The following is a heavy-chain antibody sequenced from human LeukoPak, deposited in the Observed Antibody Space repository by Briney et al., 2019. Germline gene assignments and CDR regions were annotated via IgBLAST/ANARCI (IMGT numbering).Heavy chain of an antibody. J-gene: IGHJ6*02. V-gene: IGHV4-31*02. D-gene: IGHD2-21*02. CDR2: IYYSGST. CDR1: Y. Sequence: YWIGWIRQHPGKGLEWIGYIYYSGSTYYNPSLKSRVTISVDTSKNQFSLKLSSVTAADTAVYYCASWVVTDYYYGMDVWGQGTTVTVSS. CDR3: ASWVVTDYYYGMDV.